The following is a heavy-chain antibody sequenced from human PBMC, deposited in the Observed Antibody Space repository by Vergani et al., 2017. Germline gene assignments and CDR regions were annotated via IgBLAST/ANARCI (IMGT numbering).Heavy chain of an antibody. V-gene: IGHV4-39*01. Sequence: QLQLQQSGPGLVKPSETLFLTCTVSADSISSGSYYWGWIRQPPGKSLEWIGSIYYSGLTYYNPALKSRLAISVDTSKNQFSLKVTSVTAADTAVYFCARQRPGSGWSPGDFDDWGQGILVTVSS. CDR1: ADSISSGSYY. D-gene: IGHD6-19*01. CDR2: IYYSGLT. J-gene: IGHJ4*02. CDR3: ARQRPGSGWSPGDFDD.